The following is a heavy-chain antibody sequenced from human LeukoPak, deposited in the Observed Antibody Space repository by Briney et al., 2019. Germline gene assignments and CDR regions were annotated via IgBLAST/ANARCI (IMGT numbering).Heavy chain of an antibody. Sequence: PGGSLRLSCAASGFLVSSCGMHWVRQAPGKGLEWVSSISSSSSYIYYADSVKGRFTISRDNAKNSLYLQMNSLRAEDTAVYYCARDQFDYYDSSGYDYWGQGTLVTVSS. CDR2: ISSSSSYI. D-gene: IGHD3-22*01. J-gene: IGHJ4*02. CDR1: GFLVSSCG. V-gene: IGHV3-21*01. CDR3: ARDQFDYYDSSGYDY.